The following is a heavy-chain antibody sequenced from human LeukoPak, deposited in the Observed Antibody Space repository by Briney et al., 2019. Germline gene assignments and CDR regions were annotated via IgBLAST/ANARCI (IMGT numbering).Heavy chain of an antibody. Sequence: GASVKVSCKASGYTFTSYDINWVRQATGQGLEWMGWMNPNSGNTGYAQKFQGRVTMTRNTSISTAYMELSSLRSEDTAVYCCATTCYDFWSGYLSYYYYGMDVWGQGTMVTVSS. J-gene: IGHJ6*02. D-gene: IGHD3-3*01. CDR3: ATTCYDFWSGYLSYYYYGMDV. V-gene: IGHV1-8*01. CDR2: MNPNSGNT. CDR1: GYTFTSYD.